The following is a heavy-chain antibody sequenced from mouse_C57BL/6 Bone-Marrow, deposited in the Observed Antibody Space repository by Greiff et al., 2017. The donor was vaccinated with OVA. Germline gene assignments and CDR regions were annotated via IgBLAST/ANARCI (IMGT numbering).Heavy chain of an antibody. CDR3: ARRGNYGAMDY. Sequence: EVKVEESGGGLVQPGESLKLSCESNEYEFPSHDMSWVRKTPEKRLALVAAINSDGGSTYYPDTMERRFIISRDNTKKTLYLQMSSLRSEDTALYYCARRGNYGAMDYWGQGTSVTVSS. J-gene: IGHJ4*01. V-gene: IGHV5-2*03. CDR1: EYEFPSHD. D-gene: IGHD2-1*01. CDR2: INSDGGST.